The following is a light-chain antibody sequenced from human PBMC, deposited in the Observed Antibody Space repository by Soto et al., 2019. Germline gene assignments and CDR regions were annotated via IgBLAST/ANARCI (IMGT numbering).Light chain of an antibody. CDR3: EQYDGSPLIA. CDR2: GTS. CDR1: QTVSSSY. J-gene: IGKJ5*01. V-gene: IGKV3-20*01. Sequence: EIVLTQSPGTLSLSPGERATLSCRASQTVSSSYLGWYQQKPGQAPRLLIYGTSSRATGIPDRFSGSGSGTDFTLTISRLEPEDFAVYYCEQYDGSPLIAFGQGTRLEIK.